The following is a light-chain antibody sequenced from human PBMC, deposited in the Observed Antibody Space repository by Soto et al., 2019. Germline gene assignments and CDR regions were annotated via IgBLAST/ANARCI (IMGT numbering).Light chain of an antibody. CDR3: AVWDHSRTGWV. CDR1: SSNIGSHF. V-gene: IGLV1-47*01. CDR2: RDG. J-gene: IGLJ3*02. Sequence: QSVLTQPPSASGTPGQSLTISCSGSSSNIGSHFVYWYQHLPGTAPKLLIFRDGQRPSGVPARFFGSKSGTSASLALTGLRCEDEADYYCAVWDHSRTGWVFGGGTQLTVL.